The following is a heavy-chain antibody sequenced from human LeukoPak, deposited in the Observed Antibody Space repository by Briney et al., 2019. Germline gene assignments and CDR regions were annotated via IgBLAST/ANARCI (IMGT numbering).Heavy chain of an antibody. CDR1: GGSISSGGYY. J-gene: IGHJ4*02. CDR2: IYHSGST. V-gene: IGHV4-30-2*01. D-gene: IGHD6-6*01. Sequence: SETLSLTCTVSGGSISSGGYYWSWIRQPPGKGLEWIGYIYHSGSTYYNPSLKSRVTISVDRSKNQFSLKLSSVTAADTAVYYCARDGRMARRFDYWGQGTLVTVSS. CDR3: ARDGRMARRFDY.